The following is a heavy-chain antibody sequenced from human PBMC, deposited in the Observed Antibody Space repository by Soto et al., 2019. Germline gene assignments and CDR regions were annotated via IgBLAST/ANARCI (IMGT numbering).Heavy chain of an antibody. CDR3: AKDGSGSYYPMLLPYYFDY. CDR1: GFTFSSYA. Sequence: GGSLRLSCAASGFTFSSYAMSWVRQAPGKGLEWVSAISGSGGSTYYADSVKGRFTISRDNSKNTLYLQMNSLRAEDTAVYYCAKDGSGSYYPMLLPYYFDYWGQGTLVTVSS. CDR2: ISGSGGST. J-gene: IGHJ4*02. V-gene: IGHV3-23*01. D-gene: IGHD3-10*01.